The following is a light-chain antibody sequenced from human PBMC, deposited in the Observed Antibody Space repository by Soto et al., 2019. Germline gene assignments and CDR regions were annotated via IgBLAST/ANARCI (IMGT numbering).Light chain of an antibody. CDR1: ISDIGGFNH. V-gene: IGLV2-14*01. Sequence: QSVLTQPASVSGSPGQSITISCTGTISDIGGFNHVSWYQQLPGKAPKLTISEVSDRPSGVSNRFSGSKSGNTASLTTSGLQAEDEADYFCSSYTDTSTPVVFGGGTKLTVL. CDR2: EVS. CDR3: SSYTDTSTPVV. J-gene: IGLJ2*01.